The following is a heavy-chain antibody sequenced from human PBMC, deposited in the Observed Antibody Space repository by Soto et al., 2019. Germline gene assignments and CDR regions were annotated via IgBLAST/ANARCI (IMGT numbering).Heavy chain of an antibody. J-gene: IGHJ6*02. Sequence: LKISCKGSGYTFTNYWIGWVRQMPGKGPEWMGIIYPGDSDTKYNPSFQGQVTISADKSITTTYLQWSSLKASDTAIYYCAASIFYYGMDVWGQGTTVTVSS. CDR1: GYTFTNYW. CDR3: AASIFYYGMDV. V-gene: IGHV5-51*01. CDR2: IYPGDSDT.